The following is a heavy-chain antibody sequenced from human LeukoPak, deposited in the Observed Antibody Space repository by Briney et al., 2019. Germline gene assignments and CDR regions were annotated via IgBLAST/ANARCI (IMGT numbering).Heavy chain of an antibody. CDR1: GGSVSSGSYY. Sequence: SETLSLTCTVSGGSVSSGSYYWSWIRQPPGKGLEWIGYIYYSGSTNYNPSLKSRVTISVDTSKNQFSLKLSSVTAADTAVYYCARDLYVGYCSSTSCYAVRHFDYWGQGTLVTVSS. CDR3: ARDLYVGYCSSTSCYAVRHFDY. J-gene: IGHJ4*02. CDR2: IYYSGST. D-gene: IGHD2-2*01. V-gene: IGHV4-61*01.